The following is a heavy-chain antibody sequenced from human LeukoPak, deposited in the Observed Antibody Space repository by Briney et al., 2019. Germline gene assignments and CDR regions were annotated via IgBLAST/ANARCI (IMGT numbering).Heavy chain of an antibody. CDR1: GFTFSSYA. J-gene: IGHJ6*03. CDR3: ARRAMANQDYYYYYMDV. CDR2: ISGSGGST. D-gene: IGHD5-18*01. V-gene: IGHV3-23*01. Sequence: GGSLRLSCAASGFTFSSYAMGWVRQAPGKGLEWVSAISGSGGSTYYADSVKGRFTISRDNSKNTLYLQMNSLRAEDTAVYYCARRAMANQDYYYYYMDVWGKGTTVTVSS.